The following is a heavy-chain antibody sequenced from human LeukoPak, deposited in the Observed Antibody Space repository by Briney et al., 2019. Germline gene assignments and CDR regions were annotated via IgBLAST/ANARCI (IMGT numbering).Heavy chain of an antibody. CDR2: IYTSGTT. V-gene: IGHV4-4*09. CDR3: ARGSPLDDIVVVPAAIYAFDI. J-gene: IGHJ3*02. D-gene: IGHD2-2*02. Sequence: PSETLSLTCTVSGGSISSYYWSWIRQPPGKGLEWIGYIYTSGTTNYNPSLKSRVTISVDTSKNQFSLKLSSVTAADTAVYYCARGSPLDDIVVVPAAIYAFDIWGQGTMVTVSS. CDR1: GGSISSYY.